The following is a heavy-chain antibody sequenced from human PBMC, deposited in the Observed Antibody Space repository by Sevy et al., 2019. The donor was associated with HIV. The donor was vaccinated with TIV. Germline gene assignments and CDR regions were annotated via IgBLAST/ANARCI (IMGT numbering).Heavy chain of an antibody. CDR1: GFTFSSYN. CDR2: VSGSSNYI. V-gene: IGHV3-21*06. D-gene: IGHD1-26*01. J-gene: IGHJ4*02. CDR3: ARGPPDGSYDYFDY. Sequence: GGSLRLSCAASGFTFSSYNMNWVRQAPGKGLEWISSVSGSSNYIYYAESVKGRFIISRDNAKNTLYLQMNSLRADDTAMYHCARGPPDGSYDYFDYWGQGTLVTVSS.